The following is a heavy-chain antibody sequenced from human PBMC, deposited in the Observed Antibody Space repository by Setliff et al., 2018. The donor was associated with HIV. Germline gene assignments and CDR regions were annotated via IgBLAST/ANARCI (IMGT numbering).Heavy chain of an antibody. V-gene: IGHV1-69*13. CDR2: IIPIFGTA. CDR3: AREGAPITLRFVGRDRRAFDI. CDR1: RGTFSSYA. J-gene: IGHJ3*02. D-gene: IGHD3-3*01. Sequence: SVKVSCKASRGTFSSYAISWVRQAPGQGLEWMGGIIPIFGTANYAQKFQGRVTITADESTSTAYMELSSLRSEDTAVYYCAREGAPITLRFVGRDRRAFDIWGQGTMVTVSS.